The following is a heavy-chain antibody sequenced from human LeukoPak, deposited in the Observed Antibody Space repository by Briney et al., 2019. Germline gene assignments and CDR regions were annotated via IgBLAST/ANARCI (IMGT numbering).Heavy chain of an antibody. CDR3: ARKTMIVVVNWFDP. J-gene: IGHJ5*02. CDR1: GGSFSGYY. CDR2: INHSGST. D-gene: IGHD3-22*01. V-gene: IGHV4-34*01. Sequence: SGTLSLTCAVYGGSFSGYYWSWIRQPPGKGLEWIGEINHSGSTNYNPSLKSRVTISVDTSKNQFSLKLSSVTAADTAVYYCARKTMIVVVNWFDPWGQGTLVTVSS.